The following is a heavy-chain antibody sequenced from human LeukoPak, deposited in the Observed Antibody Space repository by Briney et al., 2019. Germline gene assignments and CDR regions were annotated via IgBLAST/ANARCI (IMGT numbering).Heavy chain of an antibody. D-gene: IGHD6-19*01. CDR3: ASISSGWKMG. CDR1: GGSISSYY. CDR2: IYYSGST. Sequence: SETLSLTCTVSGGSISSYYWSWIRQPPGKGLEWIGYIYYSGSTNYNPSLKSRVTISVDTSKNQFSLKLSSVTAADTAVYYCASISSGWKMGWGQGTLVTVSS. V-gene: IGHV4-59*01. J-gene: IGHJ4*02.